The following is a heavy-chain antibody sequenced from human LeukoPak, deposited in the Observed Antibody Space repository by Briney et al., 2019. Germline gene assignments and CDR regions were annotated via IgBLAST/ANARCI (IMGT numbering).Heavy chain of an antibody. CDR3: ARDTGYSSGWIDY. D-gene: IGHD6-19*01. CDR2: IYYSGST. CDR1: GGSISSYY. Sequence: PSETLSLTCTVSGGSISSYYWSWIRQPPGKGLEWIGYIYYSGSTNYNPSLKSRVTISVDTSKNQFSLKLSSVTAADTAVYYCARDTGYSSGWIDYWGQGTLVTVSS. V-gene: IGHV4-59*01. J-gene: IGHJ4*02.